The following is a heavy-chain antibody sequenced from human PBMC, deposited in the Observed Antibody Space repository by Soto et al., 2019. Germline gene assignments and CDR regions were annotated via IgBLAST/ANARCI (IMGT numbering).Heavy chain of an antibody. J-gene: IGHJ1*01. CDR2: MSGSGNST. CDR1: GFIFSSHA. D-gene: IGHD2-8*02. CDR3: PRVAPVYIVLVVAGSWARGYFDQ. V-gene: IGHV3-23*01. Sequence: PGGSLRLSCAASGFIFSSHAMAWVRQAPGKGLEWVSDMSGSGNSTYYADSVKGRFTIYRDNSRNTLYLQMDSLRAEDTAVYYCPRVAPVYIVLVVAGSWARGYFDQWGQGTLVTVSS.